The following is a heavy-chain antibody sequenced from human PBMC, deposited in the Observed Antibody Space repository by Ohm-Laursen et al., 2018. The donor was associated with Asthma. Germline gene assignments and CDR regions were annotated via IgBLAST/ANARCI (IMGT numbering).Heavy chain of an antibody. CDR3: ASTYYDFWSGYRYFDY. CDR2: IYYTGSP. Sequence: SDTLSLTCTVSSASFSSDSYYWGWIRQPPEKRLEWIGSIYYTGSPTYSPSLKTRVTISVDTSKNQFSLKLSSVTAADTAVYYCASTYYDFWSGYRYFDYWGQGTLVTVSS. J-gene: IGHJ4*02. V-gene: IGHV4-39*01. CDR1: SASFSSDSYY. D-gene: IGHD3-3*01.